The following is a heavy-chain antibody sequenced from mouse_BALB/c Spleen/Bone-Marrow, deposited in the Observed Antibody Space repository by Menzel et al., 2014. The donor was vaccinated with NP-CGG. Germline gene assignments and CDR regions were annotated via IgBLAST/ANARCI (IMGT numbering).Heavy chain of an antibody. J-gene: IGHJ1*01. D-gene: IGHD2-2*01. CDR2: INTYSGNT. CDR1: GYTFTDYA. CDR3: ARGEGYDGWYFDV. V-gene: IGHV1-67*01. Sequence: QVHVKQSGPELVRPGVSVKISCKGSGYTFTDYAMHWVEQSHAKSLEWIGVINTYSGNTNYNQKFKGKATMTVDKSSSTAHMELARLTSEDSAIYYCARGEGYDGWYFDVWGAGTTVTVSS.